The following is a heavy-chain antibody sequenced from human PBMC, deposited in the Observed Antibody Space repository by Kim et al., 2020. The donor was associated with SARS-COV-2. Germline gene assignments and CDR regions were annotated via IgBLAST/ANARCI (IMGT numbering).Heavy chain of an antibody. Sequence: GGSLRLSCAASGFKFSSYAMTWVRQAPGKGLEWVSVISGSDGSTYYADSVKGRFTISRDNSKNTLYLQMNSLRAEDTAVYFCLNGRRDGYNYVVYWGQGTLVTVSS. D-gene: IGHD5-12*01. CDR2: ISGSDGST. J-gene: IGHJ4*02. CDR1: GFKFSSYA. V-gene: IGHV3-23*01. CDR3: LNGRRDGYNYVVY.